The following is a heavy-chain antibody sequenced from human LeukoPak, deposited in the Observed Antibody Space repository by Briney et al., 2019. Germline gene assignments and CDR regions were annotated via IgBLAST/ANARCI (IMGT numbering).Heavy chain of an antibody. CDR3: ARDLDTYVLLIAYDTFDS. CDR2: ISSSSSYI. J-gene: IGHJ3*02. Sequence: GGSLRLSCAASGFTFSSYSMNWVRQAPEKGLEWVSSISSSSSYIYYADSVKGRFTISRDNAKNSLYLQMNSLRAKDTAVYYCARDLDTYVLLIAYDTFDSWGQGTMVTVSS. D-gene: IGHD2-21*01. V-gene: IGHV3-21*01. CDR1: GFTFSSYS.